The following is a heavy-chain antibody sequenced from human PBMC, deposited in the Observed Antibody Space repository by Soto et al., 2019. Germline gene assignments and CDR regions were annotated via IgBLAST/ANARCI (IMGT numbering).Heavy chain of an antibody. CDR2: INAGNGNT. CDR3: ARYCSSTSCYNSPYYFDY. J-gene: IGHJ4*02. D-gene: IGHD2-2*02. V-gene: IGHV1-3*01. Sequence: ASVKVSCKASGYTFTSYAMHWVRQAPGQRLEWMGWINAGNGNTKYSQKFQGRVTITRDTSASTAYMELSSLRSEDTAVYYCARYCSSTSCYNSPYYFDYWGQGTLVTVSS. CDR1: GYTFTSYA.